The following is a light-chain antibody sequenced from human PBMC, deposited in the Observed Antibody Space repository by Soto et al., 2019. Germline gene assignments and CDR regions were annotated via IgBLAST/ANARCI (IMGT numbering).Light chain of an antibody. CDR2: DDN. J-gene: IGLJ3*02. CDR3: GTWDTSLSAGV. V-gene: IGLV1-51*01. Sequence: QSVLTQPPSESAAPGQRVTISCSGSSSNIATNYVSWYQHLPGAAPRLLICDDNKRPSGIPDRFSGSKYGTSATLDITGLQTGDEADYYCGTWDTSLSAGVFGGGTKVTVL. CDR1: SSNIATNY.